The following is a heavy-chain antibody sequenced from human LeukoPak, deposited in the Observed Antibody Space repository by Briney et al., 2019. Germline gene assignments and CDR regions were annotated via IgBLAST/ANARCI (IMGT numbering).Heavy chain of an antibody. CDR2: IYYSGST. Sequence: ASETLSLTCTVSGGSISSYYWSWIRQPPGKGLEWIGYIYYSGSTNYNPSLKSRVTISVDTSKNQFSLKLSSVTAADTAVYYCARVSSSGWYHYMDVWGKGTTVTISS. CDR3: ARVSSSGWYHYMDV. D-gene: IGHD6-19*01. V-gene: IGHV4-59*01. J-gene: IGHJ6*03. CDR1: GGSISSYY.